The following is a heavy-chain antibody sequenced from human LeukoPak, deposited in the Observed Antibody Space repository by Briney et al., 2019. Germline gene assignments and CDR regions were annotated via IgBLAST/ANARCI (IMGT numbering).Heavy chain of an antibody. V-gene: IGHV1-69*05. J-gene: IGHJ4*02. CDR3: ARALDSSSSRYQAFEE. D-gene: IGHD2-2*01. CDR2: IIPIFGTA. Sequence: ASVKVSCKASGGTFSSYAISWLRQAPEQGLEWMGRIIPIFGTANYAQKFQGRVTITTDESTSTAYMELSSLRSEDTAVYYCARALDSSSSRYQAFEEWGQGTLVTVSS. CDR1: GGTFSSYA.